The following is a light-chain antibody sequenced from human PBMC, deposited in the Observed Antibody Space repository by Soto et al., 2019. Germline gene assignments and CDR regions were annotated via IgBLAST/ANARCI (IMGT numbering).Light chain of an antibody. Sequence: EILVTQSPATLSVSPGERATLSCWASQTVSTNLAWYQQRPGQAPRLLIYAISRRASGIPDRFSGSGSATEFTLTISSLQSDDLAVYYCQQYHVALTFGGGTKVEIK. J-gene: IGKJ4*01. V-gene: IGKV3-15*01. CDR2: AIS. CDR3: QQYHVALT. CDR1: QTVSTN.